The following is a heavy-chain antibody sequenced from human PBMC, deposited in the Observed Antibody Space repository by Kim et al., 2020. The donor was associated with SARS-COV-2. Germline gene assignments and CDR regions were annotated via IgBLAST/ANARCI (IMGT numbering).Heavy chain of an antibody. CDR3: ARRITMVRGVSFDYYYYGMDV. Sequence: GESLKISCKGSGYSFTSYWISWVRQMPGKGLEWMGRIDPSDSYTNYSPSFQGHVTISADKSISTAYLQWSSLKASDTAMYYCARRITMVRGVSFDYYYYGMDVWGQGTTVTVSS. D-gene: IGHD3-10*01. V-gene: IGHV5-10-1*01. CDR1: GYSFTSYW. J-gene: IGHJ6*02. CDR2: IDPSDSYT.